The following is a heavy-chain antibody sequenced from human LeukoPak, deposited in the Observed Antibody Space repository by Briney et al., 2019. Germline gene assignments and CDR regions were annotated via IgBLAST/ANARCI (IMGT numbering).Heavy chain of an antibody. CDR3: ASPGRYCSSTSCYLFDY. CDR1: GFTFSSYA. V-gene: IGHV3-23*01. D-gene: IGHD2-2*01. J-gene: IGHJ4*02. CDR2: ISGSGGST. Sequence: GGSLRLSCAASGFTFSSYAMSWVRQAPGKGLEWVSAISGSGGSTYYADSVKGRFTISRDNSKNTLYLQMNSLRAEDTAVYYCASPGRYCSSTSCYLFDYWGQGTLVTVSS.